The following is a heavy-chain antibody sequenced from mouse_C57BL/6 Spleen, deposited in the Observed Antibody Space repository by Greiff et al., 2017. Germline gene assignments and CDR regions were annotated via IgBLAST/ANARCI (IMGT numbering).Heavy chain of an antibody. J-gene: IGHJ2*01. CDR1: GYTFTDYY. Sequence: VQLQQSGAELVRPGASVKLSCKASGYTFTDYYINWVKQRPGQGLEWIARIYPGSGNTYYNEKFKGKATLTAEKSSSTAYMQLSSLTSEDSAVYFCASQGLITTPFDYWGQGTTLTVSS. CDR3: ASQGLITTPFDY. V-gene: IGHV1-76*01. CDR2: IYPGSGNT. D-gene: IGHD1-1*01.